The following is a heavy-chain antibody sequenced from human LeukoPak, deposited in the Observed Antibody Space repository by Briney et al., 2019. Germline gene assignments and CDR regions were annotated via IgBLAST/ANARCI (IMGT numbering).Heavy chain of an antibody. CDR3: ARAPYYYDSSGYYYDLYWFDY. CDR2: ISAGGGST. V-gene: IGHV3-23*01. J-gene: IGHJ4*02. Sequence: GGSLRLSCAASGFTFSSFAMSWVRQAPGKGLEWVSSISAGGGSTYYPDSVKGRFTISRDNSKDTLYLQMNSLRVEDTAVYYCARAPYYYDSSGYYYDLYWFDYWGQGTLVTVSS. CDR1: GFTFSSFA. D-gene: IGHD3-22*01.